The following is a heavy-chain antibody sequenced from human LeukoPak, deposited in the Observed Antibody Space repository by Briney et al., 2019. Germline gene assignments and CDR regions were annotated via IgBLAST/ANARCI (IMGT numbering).Heavy chain of an antibody. CDR2: INPNSGGT. CDR1: GYTFSAYD. Sequence: ASVKVSCKASGYTFSAYDINWVRQGAGQGLEWIGWINPNSGGTNYAQKFQGRVTMTRDTSISTAYMELSRLRSDDTAVYYCARNWVDYWGQGTLVTVSS. CDR3: ARNWVDY. V-gene: IGHV1-2*02. D-gene: IGHD7-27*01. J-gene: IGHJ4*02.